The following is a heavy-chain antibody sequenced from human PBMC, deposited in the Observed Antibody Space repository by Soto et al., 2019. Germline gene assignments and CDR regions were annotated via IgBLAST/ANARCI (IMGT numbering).Heavy chain of an antibody. CDR1: GGSISSGGYY. J-gene: IGHJ6*02. D-gene: IGHD3-10*01. Sequence: PSETLSLTCTVSGGSISSGGYYWSWIRQPPGKGLEWIGEINHSGSTNYNPSLKSRVTISVDTSKNQFSLKLSSVTAADTAVYYCARLKLLWFGVVGSVYGMDVWGQGTTVTVSS. V-gene: IGHV4-39*07. CDR2: INHSGST. CDR3: ARLKLLWFGVVGSVYGMDV.